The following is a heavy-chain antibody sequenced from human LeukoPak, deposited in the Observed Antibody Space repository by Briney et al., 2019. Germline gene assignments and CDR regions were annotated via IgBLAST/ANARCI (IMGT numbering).Heavy chain of an antibody. CDR1: GYSISTGYY. V-gene: IGHV4-38-2*02. D-gene: IGHD6-13*01. CDR3: ARILSDSSRDWFDP. Sequence: SETLSLTCTVSGYSISTGYYWGWIRQPPGEGLEWIASIYHSGNSYYNPSLKSRVTISIDTSRNHFSLKLISVTAADTALYYCARILSDSSRDWFDPWGQGALVTVSS. J-gene: IGHJ5*02. CDR2: IYHSGNS.